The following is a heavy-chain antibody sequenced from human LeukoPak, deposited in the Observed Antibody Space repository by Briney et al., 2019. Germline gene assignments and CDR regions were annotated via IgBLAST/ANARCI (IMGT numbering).Heavy chain of an antibody. D-gene: IGHD6-13*01. CDR2: IYYNGIT. J-gene: IGHJ5*02. V-gene: IGHV4-39*07. CDR3: ASIGAADRYNWFDP. Sequence: SETLSLTCTVSGASITSSNYYWLWLRQPPGKGLEWIGSIYYNGITYYSLSLKSRVTISVDTSKNQFSLKLSSVTAADTAVYYCASIGAADRYNWFDPWGQGTLVTVSS. CDR1: GASITSSNYY.